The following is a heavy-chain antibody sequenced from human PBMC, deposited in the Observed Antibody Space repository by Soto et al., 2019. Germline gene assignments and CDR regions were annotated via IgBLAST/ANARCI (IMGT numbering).Heavy chain of an antibody. V-gene: IGHV3-7*05. CDR1: GFTFSSYW. CDR3: ARDSIVVVPAATPPNYYYYYGMDV. D-gene: IGHD2-2*02. Sequence: EVQLVESGGGLVQPGGSLRLSCAASGFTFSSYWMSWVRQAPGKGLEWVANIKQDGSEKYYVDSVKGRFTISRDNAKNSLYLQMNSLRAEDTAVYYCARDSIVVVPAATPPNYYYYYGMDVWGQGTTVTVSS. J-gene: IGHJ6*02. CDR2: IKQDGSEK.